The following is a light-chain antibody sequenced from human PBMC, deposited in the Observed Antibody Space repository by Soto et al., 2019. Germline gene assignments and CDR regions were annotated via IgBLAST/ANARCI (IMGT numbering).Light chain of an antibody. V-gene: IGKV3-11*01. CDR1: QSVSSY. Sequence: IVFTQSPPSLSLSPGERATLSCRASQSVSSYLAWYQQKPGQAPRLLIYDASNRATGIPARFSGSGSGTDFTLTISSLEPEDFAVYYCQQRSNWPWTFGQGTKVDIK. J-gene: IGKJ1*01. CDR2: DAS. CDR3: QQRSNWPWT.